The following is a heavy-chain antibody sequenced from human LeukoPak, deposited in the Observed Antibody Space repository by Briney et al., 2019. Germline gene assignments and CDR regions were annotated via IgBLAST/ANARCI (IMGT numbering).Heavy chain of an antibody. V-gene: IGHV1-2*02. D-gene: IGHD4-23*01. J-gene: IGHJ4*02. CDR3: ASIGGTSLDY. CDR1: GYTFTDYY. CDR2: INPNNGGT. Sequence: GASVKVSCKASGYTFTDYYMHWVRQAPGQGLEWVGWINPNNGGTNYAQKFQGRVTMTRDTSISTAYMEVSRLRSDDTAVYYCASIGGTSLDYSGQGTLVTVSS.